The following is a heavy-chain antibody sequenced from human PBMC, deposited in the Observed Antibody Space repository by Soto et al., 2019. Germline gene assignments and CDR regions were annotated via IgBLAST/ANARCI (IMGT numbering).Heavy chain of an antibody. D-gene: IGHD6-6*01. CDR2: FYNDGTST. Sequence: PGGSLRLSCAASGFTFSSYWMHWVRQAPGKGLVWVSRFYNDGTSTNYADSVKGRFTISRDNAKNTLYLQMNSLRAEDTAVYYCAREWSSSSRYFDYWGKGNLVNVAA. CDR3: AREWSSSSRYFDY. J-gene: IGHJ4*02. V-gene: IGHV3-74*01. CDR1: GFTFSSYW.